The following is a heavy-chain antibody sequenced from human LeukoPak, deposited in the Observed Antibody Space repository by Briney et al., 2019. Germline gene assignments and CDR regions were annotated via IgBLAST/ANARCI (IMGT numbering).Heavy chain of an antibody. CDR2: ISPYNGDT. CDR3: ARKRGGCYPD. D-gene: IGHD2-15*01. CDR1: GYTFTHYD. V-gene: IGHV1-18*01. Sequence: ASVTVSCKPSGYTFTHYDICWVRQAPGQGLEWMGRISPYNGDTYYAQKLQGRATMTTDTSTRTAYLQLESLTSDDTAVYYCARKRGGCYPDWGQGTLVIVSS. J-gene: IGHJ4*02.